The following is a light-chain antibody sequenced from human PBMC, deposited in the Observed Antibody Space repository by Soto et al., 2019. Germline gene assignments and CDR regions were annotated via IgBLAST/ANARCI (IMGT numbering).Light chain of an antibody. CDR1: QTISSW. Sequence: DIQMTQSPSTLSASVGDRVTITCRASQTISSWLAWYQQKPGKAPKLLIYKASTLESGVPSRFTGSGSGTEFTLTISSLQPGDFATYYCQQYKSYWYTFGQGTKLEIK. CDR3: QQYKSYWYT. V-gene: IGKV1-5*03. J-gene: IGKJ2*01. CDR2: KAS.